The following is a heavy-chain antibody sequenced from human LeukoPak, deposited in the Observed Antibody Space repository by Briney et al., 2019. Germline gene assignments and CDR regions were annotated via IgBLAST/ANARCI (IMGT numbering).Heavy chain of an antibody. Sequence: ETLSLTCTVSGGSISSSSYYWGWIRQPPGKGLEWIGSIYYSGSTYYNPSLKSRVTISVDTSKNQFSLKLSSVTAADTAVYYCARHKYYYGMDVWGQGTTVTVSS. CDR1: GGSISSSSYY. CDR2: IYYSGST. J-gene: IGHJ6*02. CDR3: ARHKYYYGMDV. V-gene: IGHV4-39*01.